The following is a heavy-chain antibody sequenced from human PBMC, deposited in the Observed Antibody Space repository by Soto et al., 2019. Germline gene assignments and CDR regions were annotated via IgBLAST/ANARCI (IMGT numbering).Heavy chain of an antibody. CDR3: ARDHGDRHTAIVFSGYFDY. J-gene: IGHJ4*02. Sequence: QVQLVESGGGVVQPGRSLRLSCAASGFTFSSYAMHWVRQAPGKGLEWVAVISYDGSNKYYADSVKGRFTISRDNSKNTLYLQMNSLRAEDTAVYYCARDHGDRHTAIVFSGYFDYWGQGTLVTVSS. CDR2: ISYDGSNK. CDR1: GFTFSSYA. D-gene: IGHD5-18*01. V-gene: IGHV3-30-3*01.